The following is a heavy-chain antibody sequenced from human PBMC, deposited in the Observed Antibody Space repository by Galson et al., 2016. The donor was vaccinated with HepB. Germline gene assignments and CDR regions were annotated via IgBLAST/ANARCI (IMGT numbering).Heavy chain of an antibody. J-gene: IGHJ3*01. CDR2: VYYSGHT. CDR3: ARPLYSGSPGRAFDV. Sequence: SETLSLTCTVSGDSIRSSNYFWGWIRQPPGNGLEWIGSVYYSGHTYYNPSLKRRVTISVDTSKNFFSLKLTSLTAADTAMYYCARPLYSGSPGRAFDVWGQGTMVTVSS. V-gene: IGHV4-39*01. D-gene: IGHD1-26*01. CDR1: GDSIRSSNYF.